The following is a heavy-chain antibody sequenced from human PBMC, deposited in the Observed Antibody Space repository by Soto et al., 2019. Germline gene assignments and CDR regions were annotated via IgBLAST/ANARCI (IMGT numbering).Heavy chain of an antibody. D-gene: IGHD3-22*01. CDR2: IWYDGSNK. V-gene: IGHV3-33*01. Sequence: PVGSLRLSCAASGFTFSSYGMHWVRQAPGKGLEWVAVIWYDGSNKYYADSVKGRFTISRDNSKNTLYLQMNSLRAEDTAVYYCARDGDYYDSSGYYDFDYWGQGTLVTVSS. CDR3: ARDGDYYDSSGYYDFDY. J-gene: IGHJ4*02. CDR1: GFTFSSYG.